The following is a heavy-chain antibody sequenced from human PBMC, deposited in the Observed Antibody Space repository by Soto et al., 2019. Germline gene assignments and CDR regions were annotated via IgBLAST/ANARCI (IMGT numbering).Heavy chain of an antibody. CDR3: ATLVHGDYPGKYYYGMDV. CDR1: GYSFTSYW. CDR2: IYPGDSDT. D-gene: IGHD2-21*01. V-gene: IGHV5-51*01. J-gene: IGHJ6*02. Sequence: GESLKIPCKGSGYSFTSYWIGWVRQMPGKGLEWMGIIYPGDSDTRYSPSFQGQVPISADKSISTAYLQWNSLKASDTAMFYFATLVHGDYPGKYYYGMDVGGQGTTVTVSS.